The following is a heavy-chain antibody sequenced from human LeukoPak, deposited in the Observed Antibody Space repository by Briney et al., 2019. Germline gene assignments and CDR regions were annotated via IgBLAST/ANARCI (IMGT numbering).Heavy chain of an antibody. D-gene: IGHD2-21*02. CDR3: ARDPNLGIVVVTAITTGWFVP. CDR2: ISYDGSNK. J-gene: IGHJ5*02. CDR1: GFTFSSYA. V-gene: IGHV3-30-3*01. Sequence: GGSLRLSCAASGFTFSSYAMHWVRQAPGKGLEWVAVISYDGSNKYYADSVKGRFTISRDNSKNTLYLQMNSLRAEDTAVYYCARDPNLGIVVVTAITTGWFVPWGQGTLVTVSS.